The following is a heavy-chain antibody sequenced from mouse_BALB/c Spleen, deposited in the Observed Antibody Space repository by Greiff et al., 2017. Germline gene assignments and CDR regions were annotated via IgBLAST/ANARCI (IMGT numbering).Heavy chain of an antibody. Sequence: VQRVESGPGLVAPSQSLSITCTVSGFSLTSYGVHWVRQPPGKGLEWLGVIWAGGSTNYNSALMSRLSISKDNSKSQVFLKMNSLQTDDTAMYYCARERGTMITTAWFAYWGQGTLVTVSA. CDR3: ARERGTMITTAWFAY. CDR2: IWAGGST. CDR1: GFSLTSYG. D-gene: IGHD2-4*01. V-gene: IGHV2-9*02. J-gene: IGHJ3*01.